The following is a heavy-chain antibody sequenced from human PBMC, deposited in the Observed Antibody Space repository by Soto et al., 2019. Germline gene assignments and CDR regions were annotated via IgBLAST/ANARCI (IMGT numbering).Heavy chain of an antibody. CDR1: GGTFGSYA. J-gene: IGHJ4*02. CDR2: IIPIFGTA. Sequence: ASVKVSCKASGGTFGSYAIRWVRQAPGQGLEWMGGIIPIFGTANYAQKFQGRVTITADESTSTAYMELSSLRSEDTAVYYCARDCISTSCPYGYWGQGTLVTVSS. CDR3: ARDCISTSCPYGY. D-gene: IGHD2-2*01. V-gene: IGHV1-69*13.